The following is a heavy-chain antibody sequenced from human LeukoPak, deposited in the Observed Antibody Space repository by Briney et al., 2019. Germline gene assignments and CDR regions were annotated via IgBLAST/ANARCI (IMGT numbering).Heavy chain of an antibody. J-gene: IGHJ4*02. V-gene: IGHV3-74*01. D-gene: IGHD5-24*01. CDR1: GFSFSNFW. CDR2: INPDASST. Sequence: GGSLRLSCAASGFSFSNFWMHCVRQAPGKGLVWVSRINPDASSTNYADSLKGRFTVSRDNAKNTLYLQMNSLRAEDTAVYYCARGTMGYISAGDYWGQGILVTVSS. CDR3: ARGTMGYISAGDY.